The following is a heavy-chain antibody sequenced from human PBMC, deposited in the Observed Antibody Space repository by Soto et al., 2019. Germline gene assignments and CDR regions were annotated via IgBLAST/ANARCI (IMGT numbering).Heavy chain of an antibody. D-gene: IGHD5-12*01. CDR2: IYYSGST. CDR3: SGYDVGPTHY. Sequence: SETLSLTCTVSGGSIGSYYWSWIRQPPGKGQKWIGYIYYSGSTNYNPSLKSRVTISVDTSKNQFSLKLSSVTAADTAVYYCSGYDVGPTHYWGQGTLVTVSS. J-gene: IGHJ4*02. V-gene: IGHV4-59*01. CDR1: GGSIGSYY.